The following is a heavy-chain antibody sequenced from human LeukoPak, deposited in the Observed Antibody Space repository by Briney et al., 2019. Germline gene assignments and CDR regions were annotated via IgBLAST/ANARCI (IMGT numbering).Heavy chain of an antibody. Sequence: PGGSLRLSCAASGFTFSSYAMSWVRQAPGKGLERVSAISGSGGSTYYADSVKGRFTISRDNSKNTLYLQMNSLRAEDTAVYYCAKDMLKWLLWGAFDIWGQGTMVTVSS. CDR2: ISGSGGST. J-gene: IGHJ3*02. D-gene: IGHD3-3*01. V-gene: IGHV3-23*01. CDR1: GFTFSSYA. CDR3: AKDMLKWLLWGAFDI.